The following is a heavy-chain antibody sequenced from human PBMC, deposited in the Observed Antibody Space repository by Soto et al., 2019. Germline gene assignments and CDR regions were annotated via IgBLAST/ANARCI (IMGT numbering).Heavy chain of an antibody. V-gene: IGHV3-21*01. Sequence: GGSLRLSCAASGFTFSSYSMNCVRQAPGKGLEWVSSISSSSSYIYYADSVKGRFTISRDNAKNSLYLQMNSLRAEDTAVYYCARDQPAARPPYFDYWGQGTLVTVSS. CDR2: ISSSSSYI. CDR1: GFTFSSYS. D-gene: IGHD6-6*01. J-gene: IGHJ4*02. CDR3: ARDQPAARPPYFDY.